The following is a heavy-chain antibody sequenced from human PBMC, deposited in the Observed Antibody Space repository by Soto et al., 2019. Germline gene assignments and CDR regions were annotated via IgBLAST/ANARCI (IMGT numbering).Heavy chain of an antibody. Sequence: ASVNVSCKASGYTFTIYYMHLVRQAPGQGLEWMGIINPSGGSTSYAQKFQGRVTMTRDTSTSTVYMELSSLRSEDTAVYYCLVVPAAQSPWGFDIWGQGTMVTVSS. V-gene: IGHV1-46*01. CDR1: GYTFTIYY. J-gene: IGHJ3*02. CDR2: INPSGGST. D-gene: IGHD2-2*01. CDR3: LVVPAAQSPWGFDI.